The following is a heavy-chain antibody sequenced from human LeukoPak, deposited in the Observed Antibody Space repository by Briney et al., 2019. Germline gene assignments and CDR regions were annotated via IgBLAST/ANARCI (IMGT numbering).Heavy chain of an antibody. CDR2: IYYSGRS. J-gene: IGHJ4*02. D-gene: IGHD6-19*01. CDR3: ASYGSGWYVDY. V-gene: IGHV4-39*07. Sequence: SETLSLTCTVSGDSINSNPYSWAWIRQPPGKGLEWIGSIYYSGRSYYKVSLKSRVIISLDTPNNQFSLKLNSVTAADTAVYYCASYGSGWYVDYWGQGTLVTVSS. CDR1: GDSINSNPYS.